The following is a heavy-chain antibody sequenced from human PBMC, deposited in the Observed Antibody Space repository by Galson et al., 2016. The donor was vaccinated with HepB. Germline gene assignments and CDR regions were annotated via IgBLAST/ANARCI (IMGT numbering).Heavy chain of an antibody. D-gene: IGHD3-10*01. CDR3: ANSVRGSGSPPGGY. CDR2: INSDGSST. Sequence: SLRLSCAASGFTFSTYWMHWVRQAPGKGLVWVSRINSDGSSTGFADSVKGRFTISRDNAKNTLYLQMNSLRAEDTAVYYCANSVRGSGSPPGGYWGQGTLVTVSS. V-gene: IGHV3-74*01. J-gene: IGHJ4*02. CDR1: GFTFSTYW.